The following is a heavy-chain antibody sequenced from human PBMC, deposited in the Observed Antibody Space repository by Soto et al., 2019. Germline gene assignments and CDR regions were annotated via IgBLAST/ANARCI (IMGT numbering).Heavy chain of an antibody. Sequence: GASLSPSCSGSVFPLCSDWMRWLSQTPGNRVGWVAVKWCDGSNKYYADSVKGRFNSSRDNSKNTLYLQMNSLRAEDTAVYYCARDSLWGGQLVPHGMDVWGQGTKVTGSS. D-gene: IGHD6-6*01. V-gene: IGHV3-33*08. CDR3: ARDSLWGGQLVPHGMDV. J-gene: IGHJ6*02. CDR1: VFPLCSDW. CDR2: KWCDGSNK.